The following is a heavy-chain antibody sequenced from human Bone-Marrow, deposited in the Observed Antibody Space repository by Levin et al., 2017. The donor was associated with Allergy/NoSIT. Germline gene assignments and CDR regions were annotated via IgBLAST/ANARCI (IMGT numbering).Heavy chain of an antibody. V-gene: IGHV5-51*01. CDR1: GFDFTNDW. J-gene: IGHJ6*02. Sequence: GESLKISCKASGFDFTNDWIAWVRQMPGKGLELMGLVYPADSDTRYSPSFQGHVTISADKSIRTAYLQWGSLKASDTAVYYCARSMGRSYYFYYYALDVWGQGTTVTVSS. CDR2: VYPADSDT. D-gene: IGHD1-26*01. CDR3: ARSMGRSYYFYYYALDV.